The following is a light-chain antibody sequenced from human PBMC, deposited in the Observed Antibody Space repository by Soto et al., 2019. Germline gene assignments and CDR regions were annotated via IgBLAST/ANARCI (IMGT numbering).Light chain of an antibody. Sequence: EIVLTQSPGTLSLSPGERATLSCRASQSVSNSYLAWYQQKPGQAPMVLIYGASSRATGIPDRFSGSGSGTDFTLTISRLEPEDFAVYYCQQYGSSPYTFGQGTKLEIK. V-gene: IGKV3-20*01. CDR2: GAS. CDR1: QSVSNSY. CDR3: QQYGSSPYT. J-gene: IGKJ2*01.